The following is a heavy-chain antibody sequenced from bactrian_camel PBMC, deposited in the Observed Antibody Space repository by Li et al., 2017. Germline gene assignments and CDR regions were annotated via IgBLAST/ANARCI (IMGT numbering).Heavy chain of an antibody. CDR3: AASVGTARRAFNY. CDR1: GFTFDDSD. V-gene: IGHV3S10*01. Sequence: DVQLVESGGGSVQAGGSLRLSCTASGFTFDDSDMGWYRQAPGKGLEWVSSFYSDGRTYYADSVKGRFLISRDNAKNTLYLQMNSLKPEDTALYSCAASVGTARRAFNYWGQGTQVTVS. J-gene: IGHJ4*01. CDR2: FYSDGRT. D-gene: IGHD3*01.